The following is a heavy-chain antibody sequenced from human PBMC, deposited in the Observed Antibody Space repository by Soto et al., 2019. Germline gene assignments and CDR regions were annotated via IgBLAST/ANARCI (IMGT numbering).Heavy chain of an antibody. Sequence: EASVKVSCNASGYTFTSYGISLVRQAPGQGLEWMGWISAYNGNTNYAQKLQGRVTMTTDTSTSTAYMELRSLRSDDTAVYYCASDKSSHSGWPVFGDVWGQGTTVTVSS. CDR2: ISAYNGNT. D-gene: IGHD3-3*01. J-gene: IGHJ6*02. V-gene: IGHV1-18*01. CDR1: GYTFTSYG. CDR3: ASDKSSHSGWPVFGDV.